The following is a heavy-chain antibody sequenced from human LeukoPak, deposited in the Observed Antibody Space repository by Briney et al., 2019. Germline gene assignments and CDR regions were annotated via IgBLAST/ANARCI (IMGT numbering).Heavy chain of an antibody. CDR3: ARALDTSSSRYQPFEY. CDR2: VKQDGSEK. CDR1: GFTFSSYW. Sequence: PGGSLRLSCAASGFTFSSYWMHWVRQAPGKGLEWVANVKQDGSEKYYVDSVKGRFTISRDNAKNSLFLQMNSLRAEDTAVYYCARALDTSSSRYQPFEYWGQGTLVTVSS. J-gene: IGHJ4*02. D-gene: IGHD2-2*01. V-gene: IGHV3-7*01.